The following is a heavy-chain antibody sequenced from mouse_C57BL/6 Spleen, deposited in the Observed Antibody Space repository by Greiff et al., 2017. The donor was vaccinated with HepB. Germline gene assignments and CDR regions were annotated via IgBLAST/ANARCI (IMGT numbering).Heavy chain of an antibody. Sequence: EVQGVESGPELVKPGASVKMSCKASGYTFTDYNMHWVKQSHGKSLEWIGYINPNNGGTSYNQKFKGKATLTVNKSSSTAYMELRSLTSEDSAVYYCARGRTGFDYWGQGTTLTVSS. CDR1: GYTFTDYN. CDR2: INPNNGGT. V-gene: IGHV1-22*01. D-gene: IGHD4-1*01. J-gene: IGHJ2*01. CDR3: ARGRTGFDY.